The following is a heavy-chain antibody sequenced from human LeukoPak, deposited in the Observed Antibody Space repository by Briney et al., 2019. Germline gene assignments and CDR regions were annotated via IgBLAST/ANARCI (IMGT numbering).Heavy chain of an antibody. CDR3: ARDTGAAGYCSGGSCYV. D-gene: IGHD2-15*01. CDR1: GGTSSSYA. Sequence: GASVKVSCKASGGTSSSYAISWVRQAPGQGLEWMGRIIPIFGTANYAQKFQGRVTITTDESTSTAYMELSSLRSEDTAVYYCARDTGAAGYCSGGSCYVWGQGTLVTVSS. CDR2: IIPIFGTA. J-gene: IGHJ4*02. V-gene: IGHV1-69*05.